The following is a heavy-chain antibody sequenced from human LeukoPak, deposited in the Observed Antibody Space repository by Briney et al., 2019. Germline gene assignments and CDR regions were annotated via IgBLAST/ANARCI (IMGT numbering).Heavy chain of an antibody. CDR3: ARGTVTTADSGYYFDY. J-gene: IGHJ4*02. CDR2: INHSGST. Sequence: SETLSLTCTVSGGSISSYYWSWIRQPPGKGLEWIGEINHSGSTNHNPSLKSRVTISVDTSKNQFSLKLSSVTAADTAVYYCARGTVTTADSGYYFDYWGQGTLVTVSS. D-gene: IGHD4-17*01. CDR1: GGSISSYY. V-gene: IGHV4-34*01.